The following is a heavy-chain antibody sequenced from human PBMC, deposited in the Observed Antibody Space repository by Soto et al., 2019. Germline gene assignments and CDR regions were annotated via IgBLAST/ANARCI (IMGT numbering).Heavy chain of an antibody. Sequence: QLQLQESGPGLVKPSETLSLTCTVSGGSISSSSYYWGWIRQPPGKGLEWIGSIYYSGSTYYNPSLKSRVTISVDTSKNQFSLKLSSVTAADTAVYYCARQTIRITIGGVIHLDAFDIWGQGTMVTVSS. CDR2: IYYSGST. CDR3: ARQTIRITIGGVIHLDAFDI. V-gene: IGHV4-39*01. D-gene: IGHD3-16*02. J-gene: IGHJ3*02. CDR1: GGSISSSSYY.